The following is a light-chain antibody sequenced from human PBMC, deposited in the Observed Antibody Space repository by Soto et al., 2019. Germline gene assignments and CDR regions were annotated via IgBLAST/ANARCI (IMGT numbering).Light chain of an antibody. J-gene: IGKJ2*01. V-gene: IGKV2-28*01. CDR1: QSLLHSNGYNY. CDR2: LGS. Sequence: DIVMTQSPLSLPVTPGEPASISCRSSQSLLHSNGYNYLDWYLQKPGQSPQLLIYLGSNRASGVPDRFSGSGSGTDFTLKIIRVEAEDVGVYYCMAPFAQGTKSEIK. CDR3: MAP.